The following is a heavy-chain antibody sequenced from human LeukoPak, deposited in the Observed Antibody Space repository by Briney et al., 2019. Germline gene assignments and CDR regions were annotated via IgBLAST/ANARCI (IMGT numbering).Heavy chain of an antibody. CDR1: GGSFRGYY. J-gene: IGHJ3*02. D-gene: IGHD3-22*01. CDR3: AKSNGYGLIDI. Sequence: PSETLSLTCGVYGGSFRGYYWSWIRQPPGKGLEWIGEINHSGSTNYNPSLKRRVTISVDTSKNQFSLRLSSVTAADTAVYYCAKSNGYGLIDIWGQGTMVTVSS. V-gene: IGHV4-34*01. CDR2: INHSGST.